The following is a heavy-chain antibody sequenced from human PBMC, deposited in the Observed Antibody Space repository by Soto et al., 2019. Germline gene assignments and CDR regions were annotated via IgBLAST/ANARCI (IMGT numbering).Heavy chain of an antibody. CDR1: GFTFSSYE. J-gene: IGHJ4*02. CDR3: ARDFSRFGESHFDY. Sequence: EVQLVESGGGLVQPGGSLRLSCAASGFTFSSYEMNWVRQAPGKGLEWVSYISSSGSTIYYADSVKGRFTISRDNAKNSLYLQMNSLRAEDTAFYYCARDFSRFGESHFDYWGQGTLVTVSS. CDR2: ISSSGSTI. D-gene: IGHD3-10*01. V-gene: IGHV3-48*03.